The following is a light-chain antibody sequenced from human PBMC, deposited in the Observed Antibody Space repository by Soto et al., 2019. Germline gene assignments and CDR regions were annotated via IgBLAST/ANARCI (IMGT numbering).Light chain of an antibody. CDR2: AES. CDR1: QSISGY. CDR3: QQYNNWST. Sequence: DIQMTQSPSSLSASVGDRVTITCRASQSISGYLNWYQQKPGKAPKLLIYAESSLQSGVPSRFSGSGSGTDFTLTISSLQSEDFAVYYCQQYNNWSTFGQGTRLEIK. V-gene: IGKV1-39*01. J-gene: IGKJ5*01.